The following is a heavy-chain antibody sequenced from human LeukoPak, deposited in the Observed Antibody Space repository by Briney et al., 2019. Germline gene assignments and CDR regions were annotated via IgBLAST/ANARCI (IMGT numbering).Heavy chain of an antibody. D-gene: IGHD2-15*01. CDR3: AKAPVTSCRGAFCYPFDY. Sequence: GGPLRLSCAASGFTVSSNYMSWVRQAPGKGLEWVSAMSSSDDGRYYAASVRGRFTISRDTSRSTLYLQMNSLRAEDAAVYYCAKAPVTSCRGAFCYPFDYWGQGTLVTVSS. CDR2: MSSSDDGR. V-gene: IGHV3-23*01. CDR1: GFTVSSNY. J-gene: IGHJ4*02.